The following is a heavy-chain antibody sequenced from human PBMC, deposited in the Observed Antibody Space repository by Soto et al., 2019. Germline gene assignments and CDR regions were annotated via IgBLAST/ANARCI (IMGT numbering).Heavy chain of an antibody. D-gene: IGHD3-3*01. J-gene: IGHJ6*02. Sequence: EVQLVETGGGLIQPGGSLRLSCAASGFTVSSNYMSWVRQAPGKGLEWVSVIYSGGSTYYADSVKGRFTISRDNSKNTLYLQMNSLRAEDTAVYYCARVEVFADGMDVWGQGTTVTVSS. CDR1: GFTVSSNY. CDR3: ARVEVFADGMDV. V-gene: IGHV3-53*02. CDR2: IYSGGST.